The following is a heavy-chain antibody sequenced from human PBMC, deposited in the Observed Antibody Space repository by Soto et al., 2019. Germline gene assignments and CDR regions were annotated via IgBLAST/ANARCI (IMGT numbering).Heavy chain of an antibody. D-gene: IGHD2-2*01. CDR3: ASGDIVVVPAAKYYYYGMDV. J-gene: IGHJ6*02. Sequence: QVQLVQSGAEVKKPGSSVKVSCKASGGTFSSYAISWVRQAPGQGLEWMGGIIPIFGTANYAQKFQGRVTITADESTSTAYMELSSLRSEDMAVYYCASGDIVVVPAAKYYYYGMDVWGQGTTVTVSS. CDR1: GGTFSSYA. CDR2: IIPIFGTA. V-gene: IGHV1-69*01.